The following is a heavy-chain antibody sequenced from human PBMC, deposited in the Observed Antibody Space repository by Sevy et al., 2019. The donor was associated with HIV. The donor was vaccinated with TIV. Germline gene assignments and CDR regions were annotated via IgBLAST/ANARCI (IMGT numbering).Heavy chain of an antibody. CDR1: GFTFSSYS. D-gene: IGHD6-19*01. CDR2: ISSSSSYI. V-gene: IGHV3-21*01. J-gene: IGHJ4*02. Sequence: GGSLRLSCAASGFTFSSYSMNWVRQAPGKGLEWVSSISSSSSYIYYADSVKGRFTISRDNAKNSLYLQMNSLRAEDTAVYYCARSYSSRWYYFDYWGQGTLVTVSS. CDR3: ARSYSSRWYYFDY.